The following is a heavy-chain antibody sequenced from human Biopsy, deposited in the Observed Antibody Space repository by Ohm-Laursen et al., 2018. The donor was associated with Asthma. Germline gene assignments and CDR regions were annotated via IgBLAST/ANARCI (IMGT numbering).Heavy chain of an antibody. CDR3: VRDGTDDAFDI. Sequence: SLRISCAASGFSFSNFAIHWVRQAPGKGLEWVGVISKDASTQDYADSAKGRFTMARDNSKNTLDLQMNSLREEDTAVYYCVRDGTDDAFDIWGQGTVVSVSS. CDR2: ISKDASTQ. J-gene: IGHJ3*02. D-gene: IGHD1-1*01. CDR1: GFSFSNFA. V-gene: IGHV3-30*01.